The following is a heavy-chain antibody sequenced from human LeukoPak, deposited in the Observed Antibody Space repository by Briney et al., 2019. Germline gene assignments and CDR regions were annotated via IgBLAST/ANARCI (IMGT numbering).Heavy chain of an antibody. CDR1: GGSISSGGYY. CDR3: ASGRRGYSGYDYFDY. D-gene: IGHD5-12*01. CDR2: IYYSGST. V-gene: IGHV4-31*03. Sequence: SETLSLTCTVSGGSISSGGYYWSWIRQHPGKGLEWIGCIYYSGSTYYNPSLKSRVTISVDTSKNQFSLKLSSVTAADTAVYYCASGRRGYSGYDYFDYWGQGTLVTVSS. J-gene: IGHJ4*02.